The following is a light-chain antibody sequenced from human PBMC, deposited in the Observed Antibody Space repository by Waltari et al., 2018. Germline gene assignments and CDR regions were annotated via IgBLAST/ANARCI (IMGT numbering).Light chain of an antibody. V-gene: IGLV2-11*01. J-gene: IGLJ2*01. CDR1: RSDVGTYNY. Sequence: SITISCTGTRSDVGTYNYVSWYQQYPGKAPKLMIYDVTKRPSGVPDRFSGSKSGNTASLTISGLQAEDEADYYCCSYAGRYSVLFGGGTKLTVL. CDR2: DVT. CDR3: CSYAGRYSVL.